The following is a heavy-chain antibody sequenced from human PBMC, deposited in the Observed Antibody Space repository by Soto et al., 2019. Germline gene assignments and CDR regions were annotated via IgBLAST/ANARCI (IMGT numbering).Heavy chain of an antibody. J-gene: IGHJ4*02. CDR1: GYTFRNYG. CDR3: ARERQWEPLLY. V-gene: IGHV1-18*01. CDR2: ASAYNRNT. D-gene: IGHD1-26*01. Sequence: QVRLVQSGAEVKRPGASVRVSCEASGYTFRNYGITWVRQVPGQGLEWMGWASAYNRNTNYAQKFEDRVIMTTDTSTGTAHMELMSLRYDDTALYFCARERQWEPLLYWGQGTLVTVSS.